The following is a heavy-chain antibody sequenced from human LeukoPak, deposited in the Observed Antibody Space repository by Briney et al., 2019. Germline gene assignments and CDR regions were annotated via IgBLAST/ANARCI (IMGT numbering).Heavy chain of an antibody. CDR2: INWNGGST. J-gene: IGHJ3*02. D-gene: IGHD3-22*01. Sequence: GGSLRLSCAASGFTFDDYGMSWVRQAPGKGLEWVSGINWNGGSTGYADSVKGRFTISRDNAKNSLYLQMNSLRAEDTALYHCARDRTGYYYDSSGPLDAFDIWGQGTMVTVSS. CDR3: ARDRTGYYYDSSGPLDAFDI. CDR1: GFTFDDYG. V-gene: IGHV3-20*01.